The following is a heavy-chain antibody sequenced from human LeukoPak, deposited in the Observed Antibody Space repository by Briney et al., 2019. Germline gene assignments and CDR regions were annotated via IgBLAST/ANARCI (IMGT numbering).Heavy chain of an antibody. Sequence: AETLSLTCTVSSGSISSSSYYWGWIRQPPGKGLEWIGSIYYSGSTYYNPSLKSRVTISVDTSKNQFSLKLSSVTAADTAAYYSPRQGAAEVTWVDLLSQGTLVTVFS. CDR3: PRQGAAEVTWVDL. CDR1: SGSISSSSYY. J-gene: IGHJ5*02. CDR2: IYYSGST. D-gene: IGHD6-13*01. V-gene: IGHV4-39*01.